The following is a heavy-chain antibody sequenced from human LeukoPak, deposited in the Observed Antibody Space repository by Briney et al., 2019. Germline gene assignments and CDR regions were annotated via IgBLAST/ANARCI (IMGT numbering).Heavy chain of an antibody. D-gene: IGHD3-9*01. CDR2: IYYSGST. Sequence: KTSETLSHTCSVSGGSISGYYWSWIRQPPGKGLEWIGYIYYSGSTNYNPSLKSRVTISVDTSKNQFSLKLSSVTAADTAVYYCARLHFYDILTGYPNWFDPWGQGTLVTVSS. V-gene: IGHV4-59*01. CDR3: ARLHFYDILTGYPNWFDP. CDR1: GGSISGYY. J-gene: IGHJ5*02.